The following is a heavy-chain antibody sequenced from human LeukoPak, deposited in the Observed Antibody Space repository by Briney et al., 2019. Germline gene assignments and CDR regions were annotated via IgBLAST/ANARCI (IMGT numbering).Heavy chain of an antibody. Sequence: PSETLSLTCTVSGGSFSSFYWSWIRQPPGKGLEWIGYIYYSGSAYYNPSLKSRVTISVDTSKNQFSLKLTSVTAADTAVYYCARGGASRSDSSGWYVFWGQGTLVTVSS. V-gene: IGHV4-59*01. CDR2: IYYSGSA. CDR1: GGSFSSFY. CDR3: ARGGASRSDSSGWYVF. J-gene: IGHJ4*02. D-gene: IGHD6-19*01.